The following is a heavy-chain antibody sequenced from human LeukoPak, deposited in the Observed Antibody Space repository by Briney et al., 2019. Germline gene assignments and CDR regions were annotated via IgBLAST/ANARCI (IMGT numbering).Heavy chain of an antibody. CDR3: ARHSGYEIDY. Sequence: SENLSLNCAVYGGSFSGYYWSWIRQPPGKGLEWIGEINHSGSTNYNPSLKSRVTISVDTSKNQFSLKLSSVTAADTAVYYCARHSGYEIDYWGQGTLVTVSS. V-gene: IGHV4-34*01. CDR2: INHSGST. D-gene: IGHD5-12*01. CDR1: GGSFSGYY. J-gene: IGHJ4*02.